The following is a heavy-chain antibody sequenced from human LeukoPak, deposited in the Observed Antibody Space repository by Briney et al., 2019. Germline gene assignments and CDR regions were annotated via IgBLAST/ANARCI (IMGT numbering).Heavy chain of an antibody. V-gene: IGHV3-15*01. J-gene: IGHJ4*02. CDR3: TAKAVGYSGYDRP. D-gene: IGHD5-12*01. Sequence: GGSLRLSCAASGFTFSRVWMSWVRQAPGKGLEWVGLVKPNIDGGTTDYAAPVKGRFITSRDDSKKTVYLQMNRLKTEDTGMYYCTAKAVGYSGYDRPWGQGTLVTVSS. CDR2: VKPNIDGGTT. CDR1: GFTFSRVW.